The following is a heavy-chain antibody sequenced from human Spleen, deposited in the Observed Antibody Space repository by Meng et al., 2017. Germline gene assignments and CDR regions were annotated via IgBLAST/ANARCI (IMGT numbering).Heavy chain of an antibody. CDR1: GYTFTSYG. CDR3: ARSIAARPGLFDY. D-gene: IGHD6-6*01. J-gene: IGHJ4*02. CDR2: IIPIFGTA. V-gene: IGHV1-69*13. Sequence: QVQLVQSGAEVKKPGASVKVSCKASGYTFTSYGISWVRQAPGQGLEWMGGIIPIFGTANYAQKFQGRVTITADESTSTAYMELSSLRSEDTAVYYCARSIAARPGLFDYWGQGTLVTVSS.